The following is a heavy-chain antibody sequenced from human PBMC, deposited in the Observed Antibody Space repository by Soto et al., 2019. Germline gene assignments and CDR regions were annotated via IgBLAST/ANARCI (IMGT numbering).Heavy chain of an antibody. Sequence: TSETLSLTCTVSGGSISSGDYYWSWIRQPPGKGLEWIGYIYYSGSTYYNPSLKSRVTISVDTSKNQFSLKLSSVTAADTAVYYSAREGLVCYYNCDKAINYYYYGMDVWGQGTTVTVSS. CDR2: IYYSGST. D-gene: IGHD3-10*01. J-gene: IGHJ6*02. V-gene: IGHV4-30-4*01. CDR3: AREGLVCYYNCDKAINYYYYGMDV. CDR1: GGSISSGDYY.